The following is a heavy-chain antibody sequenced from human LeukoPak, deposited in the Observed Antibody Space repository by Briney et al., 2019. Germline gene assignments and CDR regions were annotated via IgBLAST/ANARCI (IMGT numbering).Heavy chain of an antibody. CDR2: ISSSSSTI. CDR3: ARGDGRRYLDY. CDR1: GFTFSSYW. D-gene: IGHD5-24*01. V-gene: IGHV3-48*01. Sequence: GGSLRLSCAASGFTFSSYWMHWVRQAPGKGLVWVSYISSSSSTIYYADSVKGRFTISRDNAKNSLYLQMNSLRAEDTAVYYCARGDGRRYLDYWGQGTLVTVSS. J-gene: IGHJ4*02.